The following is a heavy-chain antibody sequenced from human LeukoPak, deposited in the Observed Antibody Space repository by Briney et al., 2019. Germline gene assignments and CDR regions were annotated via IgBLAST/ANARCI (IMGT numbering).Heavy chain of an antibody. CDR1: GFTFDGYA. CDR2: ISWNSGSI. Sequence: GGSLRLSCAASGFTFDGYAMHWVRQAPGKGLEWVSGISWNSGSIGYADSVKGRFTISRDNAKNSLYLQINSLRAEDTALYYCAKANRGFSYGFDFDYWGQGTLVTVSS. CDR3: AKANRGFSYGFDFDY. D-gene: IGHD5-18*01. V-gene: IGHV3-9*01. J-gene: IGHJ4*02.